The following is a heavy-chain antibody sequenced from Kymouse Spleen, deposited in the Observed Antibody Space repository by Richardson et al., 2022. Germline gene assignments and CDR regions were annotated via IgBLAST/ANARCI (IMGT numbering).Heavy chain of an antibody. Sequence: QVQLQQWGAGLLKPSETLSLTCAVYGGSFSGYYWSWIRQPPGKGLEWIGEINHSGSTNYNPSLKSRVTISVDTSKNQFSLKLSSVTAADTAVYYCAREGYSGYDLYYYYGMDVWGQGTTVTVSS. CDR1: GGSFSGYY. CDR2: INHSGST. D-gene: IGHD5-12*01. J-gene: IGHJ6*02. CDR3: AREGYSGYDLYYYYGMDV. V-gene: IGHV4-34*01.